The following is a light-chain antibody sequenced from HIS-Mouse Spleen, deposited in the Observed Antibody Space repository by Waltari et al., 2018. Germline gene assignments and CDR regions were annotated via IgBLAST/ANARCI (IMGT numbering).Light chain of an antibody. CDR3: CSYAGSSTYWV. V-gene: IGLV2-23*01. CDR1: SSDVGRYNL. Sequence: QSALTQPASVSASPGQSTTISCTGTSSDVGRYNLVSWYQQHPGKAPKLMIYEGSKRPSGVSNRFSGSKSGNTASLTISGLQAEDEADYYCCSYAGSSTYWVFGGGTKLTVL. CDR2: EGS. J-gene: IGLJ3*02.